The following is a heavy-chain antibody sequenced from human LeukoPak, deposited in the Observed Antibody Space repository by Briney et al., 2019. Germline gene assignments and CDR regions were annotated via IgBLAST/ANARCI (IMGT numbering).Heavy chain of an antibody. CDR2: FYSGGDT. Sequence: GGSLRLSCAASGFLVSTNYMSWVRQAPGKGPECVSVFYSGGDTYYADSVKGRFTISRDSSKNTVFLQMNSLRAEDTAVYYCTSGGEYRTSSGYGHDRWGQGTLVTVSS. CDR3: TSGGEYRTSSGYGHDR. V-gene: IGHV3-66*01. J-gene: IGHJ5*02. D-gene: IGHD6-6*01. CDR1: GFLVSTNY.